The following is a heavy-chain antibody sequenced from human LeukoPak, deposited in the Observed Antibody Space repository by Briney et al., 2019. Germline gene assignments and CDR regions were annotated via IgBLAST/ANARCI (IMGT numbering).Heavy chain of an antibody. CDR1: GGSISSYY. Sequence: KPSETLSLTCTVSGGSISSYYWSWIRQPPGKGLEWIGEINHSGSTNYNPSLKSRVTISVDTSKNQFSLKLSSVTAADTAVYYCARECEYSYGWSYDYWGQGTLVTVSS. J-gene: IGHJ4*02. CDR2: INHSGST. V-gene: IGHV4-34*01. D-gene: IGHD5-18*01. CDR3: ARECEYSYGWSYDY.